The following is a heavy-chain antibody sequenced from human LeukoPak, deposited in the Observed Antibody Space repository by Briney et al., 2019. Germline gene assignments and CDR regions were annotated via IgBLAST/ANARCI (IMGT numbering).Heavy chain of an antibody. CDR3: ARGLGSSWTPSWFDP. Sequence: GASVKVSCKASGGTFSSYAISWVRLAPGQGLEWMGWITIYNGNTHYAQKFQGRVTLTTDTSTSTAYMELRSLGSDDTAVYYCARGLGSSWTPSWFDPWGQGTQVTVSS. CDR1: GGTFSSYA. J-gene: IGHJ5*02. CDR2: ITIYNGNT. D-gene: IGHD6-13*01. V-gene: IGHV1-18*01.